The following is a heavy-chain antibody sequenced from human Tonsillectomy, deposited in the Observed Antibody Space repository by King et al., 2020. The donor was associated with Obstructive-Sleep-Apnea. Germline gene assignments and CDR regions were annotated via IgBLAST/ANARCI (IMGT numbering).Heavy chain of an antibody. CDR2: TSKDGRNR. J-gene: IGHJ4*02. V-gene: IGHV3-30*04. Sequence: VQLVESGGGVVQPGRSLRLSCVASGFTLSDYGIHWVRQAPGKGREWVAVTSKDGRNRFYADSVKGRFTMSRDNSKNTVYVQMNSLRVDDTAMYFCARDRGLWSAFDYWGQGSLVTVSS. CDR3: ARDRGLWSAFDY. CDR1: GFTLSDYG. D-gene: IGHD2-8*02.